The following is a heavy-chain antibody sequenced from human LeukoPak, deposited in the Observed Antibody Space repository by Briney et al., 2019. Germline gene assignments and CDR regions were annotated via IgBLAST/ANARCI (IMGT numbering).Heavy chain of an antibody. J-gene: IGHJ4*02. CDR2: ISGSGDRT. Sequence: GGSLRLSCAASGFTFSSYGMTWVRQAPGKGLEWVSAISGSGDRTYYADSVKGRFTISRDNSKNTLYLQMNSLRAEDTAVYYCAKVGVRFYDSSGYLDYWGQGTLVTVSS. CDR3: AKVGVRFYDSSGYLDY. CDR1: GFTFSSYG. V-gene: IGHV3-23*01. D-gene: IGHD3-22*01.